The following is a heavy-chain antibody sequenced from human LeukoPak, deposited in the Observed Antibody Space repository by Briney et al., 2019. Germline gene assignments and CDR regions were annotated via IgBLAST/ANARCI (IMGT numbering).Heavy chain of an antibody. CDR1: GFTFSSYG. J-gene: IGHJ6*03. Sequence: PGGSLRLSCAGSGFTFSSYGMHWVRQAPGKGLEWVAFIRYDGSNKYYADSVKGRFTISRDNSKNTLYLQMNSLRAEDTAVYYCAKAGRGGAITMIRGVKGDYYYMDVWGKGTTVSISS. V-gene: IGHV3-30*02. CDR2: IRYDGSNK. CDR3: AKAGRGGAITMIRGVKGDYYYMDV. D-gene: IGHD3-10*01.